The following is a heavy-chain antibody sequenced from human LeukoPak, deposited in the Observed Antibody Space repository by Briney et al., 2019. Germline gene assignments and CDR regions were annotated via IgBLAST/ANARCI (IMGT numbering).Heavy chain of an antibody. J-gene: IGHJ4*02. D-gene: IGHD3-10*01. V-gene: IGHV5-51*01. CDR1: GYSFADSW. Sequence: GESLKISCKGSGYSFADSWIAWVRQMPGKGLEWMGLIYPGDSDTRYSPSFQGQVSISVDKSISTTFPQWSSLKASDTAMYYCARQYGRPYDYWGQGTLVSVSS. CDR3: ARQYGRPYDY. CDR2: IYPGDSDT.